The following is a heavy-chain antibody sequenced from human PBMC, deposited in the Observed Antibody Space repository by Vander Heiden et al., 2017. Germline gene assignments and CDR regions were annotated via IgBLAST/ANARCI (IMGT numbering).Heavy chain of an antibody. CDR2: MNPNTGST. V-gene: IGHV1-8*01. J-gene: IGHJ3*02. CDR1: GYTFSVYD. Sequence: QVQLVQSGAEVKTPGASLRGSCHASGYTFSVYDINWVRQAAGQGLEWLGWMNPNTGSTGYALNFLGRVTMTRNTSVSTAYMDLSSLTSEDTAVYYCARGGQNDAFDMWGQGTMVTVSS. CDR3: ARGGQNDAFDM.